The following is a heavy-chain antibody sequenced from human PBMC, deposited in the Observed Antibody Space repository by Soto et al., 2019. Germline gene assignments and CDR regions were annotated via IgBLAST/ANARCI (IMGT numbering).Heavy chain of an antibody. Sequence: GGSLRLSCAASGFTFSSYSMNWVRQAPGKGLEWVSSISSSSSYIYYADSVKGRFTISRDNAKNSLYLQMNSLRAEDTAVYYCARVWDIVVVPAAPVDGMDVWGQGTTVTVSS. V-gene: IGHV3-21*01. CDR3: ARVWDIVVVPAAPVDGMDV. D-gene: IGHD2-2*01. J-gene: IGHJ6*02. CDR1: GFTFSSYS. CDR2: ISSSSSYI.